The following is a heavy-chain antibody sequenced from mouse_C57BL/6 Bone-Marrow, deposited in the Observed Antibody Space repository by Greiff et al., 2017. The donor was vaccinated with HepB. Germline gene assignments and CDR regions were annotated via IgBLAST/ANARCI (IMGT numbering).Heavy chain of an antibody. CDR2: INPNNGGT. J-gene: IGHJ4*01. D-gene: IGHD4-1*01. V-gene: IGHV1-26*01. CDR3: ARELGRNAMDY. Sequence: VQLKQSGPELVKPGASVKISCKASGYTFTDYYMNWVKQSHGKSLEWIGDINPNNGGTSYNQKFKGKATLTVDKSSSTAYMELRSLTSEDSAVYYCARELGRNAMDYWGQGTSVTVSS. CDR1: GYTFTDYY.